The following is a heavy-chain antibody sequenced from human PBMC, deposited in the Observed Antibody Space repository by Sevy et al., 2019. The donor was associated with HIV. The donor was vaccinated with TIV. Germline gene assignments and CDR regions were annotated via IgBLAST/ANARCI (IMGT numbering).Heavy chain of an antibody. V-gene: IGHV3-74*01. J-gene: IGHJ4*02. Sequence: GGSLRLSCAASGFTFSSYWMHWVRQAPGKGLVWVLSINSAGSSTSYADSVKGRFTISRDNARKTRYLKMNSLRAEDTAVYYCARARYSGSYGAWGQGTLVTVSS. CDR2: INSAGSST. CDR1: GFTFSSYW. CDR3: ARARYSGSYGA. D-gene: IGHD1-26*01.